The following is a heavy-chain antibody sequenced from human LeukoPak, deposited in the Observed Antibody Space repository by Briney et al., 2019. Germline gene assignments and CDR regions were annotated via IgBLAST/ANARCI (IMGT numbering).Heavy chain of an antibody. CDR3: ASGYETGYYFDY. J-gene: IGHJ4*02. Sequence: LRLSCAASGFTFSSYAMHWVRQAPGKGLEWIGYIYYSGTTYYNPSLKSRVIISIDTSKNQFSLKLSSVTAADTAVYYCASGYETGYYFDYWGQGILVTVSS. CDR2: IYYSGTT. V-gene: IGHV4-30-4*08. CDR1: GFTFSSYA. D-gene: IGHD5-12*01.